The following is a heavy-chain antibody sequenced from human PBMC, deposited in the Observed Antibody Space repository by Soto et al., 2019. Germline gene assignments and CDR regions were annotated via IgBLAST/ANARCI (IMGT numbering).Heavy chain of an antibody. CDR3: AREQGYVWGSYRYTHDY. V-gene: IGHV3-9*01. CDR2: ISWNSGNI. D-gene: IGHD3-16*02. CDR1: GFTFDDYA. Sequence: GGSLRLSCAASGFTFDDYAMHWVRQVLGKGLEWVSSISWNSGNIGYADSVKGRFTTSRDNAKNSLYLQMNSLRPEDTALYYCAREQGYVWGSYRYTHDYPGQRTLVTVSS. J-gene: IGHJ4*02.